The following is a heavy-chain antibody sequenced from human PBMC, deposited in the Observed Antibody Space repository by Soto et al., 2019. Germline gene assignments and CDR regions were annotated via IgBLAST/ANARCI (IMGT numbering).Heavy chain of an antibody. D-gene: IGHD5-12*01. V-gene: IGHV4-59*08. J-gene: IGHJ4*02. CDR3: AGNSGYDPYYFDY. CDR2: IYYSGST. CDR1: GGSISSYY. Sequence: SETLSLTCTVSGGSISSYYWSWIRQPPGKGLEWIGYIYYSGSTNYNPSLKSRVTISVDTSKNQFSLKLSSVTAADTAVCYCAGNSGYDPYYFDYWGQGTLVTVSS.